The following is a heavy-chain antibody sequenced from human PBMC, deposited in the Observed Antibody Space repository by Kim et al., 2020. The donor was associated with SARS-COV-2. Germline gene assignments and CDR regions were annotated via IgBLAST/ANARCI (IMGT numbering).Heavy chain of an antibody. D-gene: IGHD6-25*01. CDR1: GFSFSTSA. CDR3: SRCCGLDY. Sequence: GGSLRLSCAASGFSFSTSAMSWVRQAPGKGLELVASLRQDGSQTSYGDSVRGRFTISRDNAKNSLYLQMNSLTGEDTAVYYCSRCCGLDYWGQGAQVTVSS. CDR2: LRQDGSQT. V-gene: IGHV3-7*03. J-gene: IGHJ4*02.